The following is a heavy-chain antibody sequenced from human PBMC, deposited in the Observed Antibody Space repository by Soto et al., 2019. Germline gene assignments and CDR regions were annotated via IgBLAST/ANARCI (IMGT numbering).Heavy chain of an antibody. J-gene: IGHJ4*02. CDR2: ISWNSATI. CDR1: GFTFDSFA. D-gene: IGHD1-26*01. V-gene: IGHV3-9*01. CDR3: AKGATRDS. Sequence: DVELVESGGGLVQPGRSLRLSCAASGFTFDSFAMQWIRQVPGKGLEWVSSISWNSATIAYADSVKGRVTISRDNANNVVYLQINSLRAEDTAFYYCAKGATRDSWGQGTLVTVSS.